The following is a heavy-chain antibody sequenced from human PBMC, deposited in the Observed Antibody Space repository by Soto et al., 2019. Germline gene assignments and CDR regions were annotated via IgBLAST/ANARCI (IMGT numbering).Heavy chain of an antibody. CDR2: IWYDGTSK. CDR1: GFTFRNHD. V-gene: IGHV3-33*08. Sequence: QVQLVESGGGVVQPGRSLRLSCAASGFTFRNHDMHWVRQAPGKGLEWVGLIWYDGTSKYYADSVKGRFTISRDNSKNTLYLEMNSLRVEDTAIYYCARDQGVVIIKDHWGQGTLVTVSS. CDR3: ARDQGVVIIKDH. J-gene: IGHJ4*02. D-gene: IGHD6-6*01.